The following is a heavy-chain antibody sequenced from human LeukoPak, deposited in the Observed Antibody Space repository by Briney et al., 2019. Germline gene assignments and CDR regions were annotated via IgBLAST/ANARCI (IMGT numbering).Heavy chain of an antibody. CDR3: ARDIYWGHLVRGVTRFDY. V-gene: IGHV1-2*02. CDR2: INPNSGGT. D-gene: IGHD3-10*01. J-gene: IGHJ4*02. CDR1: GYTFTGYY. Sequence: GASVKVSCKASGYTFTGYYMHWVRQAPGQGLEWMGWINPNSGGTNYAQKFQGRVTMTRDTSISTAYMELSRLRSDDTAEYYCARDIYWGHLVRGVTRFDYWGQGTLVTVSS.